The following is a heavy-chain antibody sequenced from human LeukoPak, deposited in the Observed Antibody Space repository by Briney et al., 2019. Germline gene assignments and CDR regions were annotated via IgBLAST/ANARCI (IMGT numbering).Heavy chain of an antibody. CDR1: GYSISSGYY. D-gene: IGHD3-9*01. J-gene: IGHJ4*02. CDR3: ARANSDDWPSYYFDY. V-gene: IGHV4-38-2*02. CDR2: IYHSGST. Sequence: SETLSLTCTVSGYSISSGYYWGWIRQPPGKGLEWIGSIYHSGSTYYNPSLKSRVTISVDTSKNQFSLKLSSVTAADTAVYYCARANSDDWPSYYFDYWGQGTLVTVSS.